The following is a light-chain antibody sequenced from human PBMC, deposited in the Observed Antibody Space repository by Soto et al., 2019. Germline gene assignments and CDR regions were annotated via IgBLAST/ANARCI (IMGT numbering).Light chain of an antibody. CDR3: ASYTTGSTVVV. CDR2: EVS. V-gene: IGLV2-14*01. CDR1: SSDIGRYNF. Sequence: QSALTQPASVSGSPGQSITISCTGTSSDIGRYNFVSWYQQHPGRAPKLMIYEVSNRPSRVSNRFSGSKSGNTASLTISGLQAEDEADYFCASYTTGSTVVVFGGGTKLTVL. J-gene: IGLJ3*02.